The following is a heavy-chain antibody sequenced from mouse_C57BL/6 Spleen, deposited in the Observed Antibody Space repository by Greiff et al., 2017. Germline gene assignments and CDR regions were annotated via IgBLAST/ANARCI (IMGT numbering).Heavy chain of an antibody. D-gene: IGHD2-10*02. CDR1: GYSITSGYY. CDR3: ATSKGYAMDY. V-gene: IGHV3-6*01. Sequence: EVQRVESGPGLVKPSQSLSLTCSVTGYSITSGYYWNWIRQFPGNKLEWMGYISYDGSNNYNPSLKNRISITRDTSKNQFFLKLNSVTTEDTATYYCATSKGYAMDYWGQGTSVTVSS. CDR2: ISYDGSN. J-gene: IGHJ4*01.